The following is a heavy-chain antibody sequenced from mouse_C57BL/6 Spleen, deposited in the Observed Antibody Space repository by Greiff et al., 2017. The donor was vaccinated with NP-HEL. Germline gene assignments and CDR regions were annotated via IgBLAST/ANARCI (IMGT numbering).Heavy chain of an antibody. CDR1: GYTFTDYY. CDR3: ARHNYSRDAMDY. J-gene: IGHJ4*01. D-gene: IGHD2-5*01. CDR2: INPNNGGT. V-gene: IGHV1-26*01. Sequence: EVQLQQSGPELVKPGASVKISCKASGYTFTDYYMNWVKQSHGKSLEWIGDINPNNGGTSYNQKFKGKATLTVDKSSSTAYMELRSLTSEDSAVYYCARHNYSRDAMDYWGQGTSVTVSS.